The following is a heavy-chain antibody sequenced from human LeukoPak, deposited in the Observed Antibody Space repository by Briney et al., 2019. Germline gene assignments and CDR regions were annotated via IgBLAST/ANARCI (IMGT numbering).Heavy chain of an antibody. D-gene: IGHD2-2*02. CDR2: RNPNSGNT. CDR3: ARNGVVVPAAILRDNWFDP. V-gene: IGHV1-8*01. CDR1: GYTFTSYD. Sequence: ASVKVSCKASGYTFTSYDINWVRQATGQGLEWMGWRNPNSGNTGYAQKFQGRVTMTRNTSISTAYMELSSLRSEDTAVYYCARNGVVVPAAILRDNWFDPWGQGTLVTVSS. J-gene: IGHJ5*02.